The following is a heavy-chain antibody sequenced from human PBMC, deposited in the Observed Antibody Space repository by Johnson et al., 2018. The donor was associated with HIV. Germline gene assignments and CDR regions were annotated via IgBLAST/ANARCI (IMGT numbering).Heavy chain of an antibody. CDR3: ARAHLIFPKNAFDI. D-gene: IGHD3-3*02. J-gene: IGHJ3*02. CDR2: INVDGSEK. CDR1: GFTFSSFW. V-gene: IGHV3-7*01. Sequence: VQLVESGGGLVQPGGSLRLSCAASGFTFSSFWMSWVRRAPGKGLEWVANINVDGSEKFYVDSVKGRFTISRDNVNNSVFLLLNSLRVEDTAVYFCARAHLIFPKNAFDIWGQGTMVTVSS.